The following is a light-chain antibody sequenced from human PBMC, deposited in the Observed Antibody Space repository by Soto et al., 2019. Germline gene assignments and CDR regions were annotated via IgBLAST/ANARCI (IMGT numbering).Light chain of an antibody. V-gene: IGKV3-15*01. CDR2: AAS. CDR1: QRVNSH. Sequence: EIVVTQSPDILSVSPGERATLSCRTSQRVNSHLAWYQQKPGQAPRLLIYAASTRATGIPARFSGRGSGTEFTLTISSLQSEDFAVYYCQQYDDWPLTFGQGTRLEIK. CDR3: QQYDDWPLT. J-gene: IGKJ5*01.